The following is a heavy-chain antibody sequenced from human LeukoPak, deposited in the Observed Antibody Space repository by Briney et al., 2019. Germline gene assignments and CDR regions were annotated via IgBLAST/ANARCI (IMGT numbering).Heavy chain of an antibody. Sequence: PSETLSLTCTVSGGSISSYYWSWIRQPPGKGLEWIGYIYYSGSTNYNPSLKSRATISVDTSKNQFSLKLSSVTAADTAVYYCARDPLKGEYFQHWGQGTLVTVSS. V-gene: IGHV4-59*12. J-gene: IGHJ1*01. CDR3: ARDPLKGEYFQH. CDR2: IYYSGST. CDR1: GGSISSYY.